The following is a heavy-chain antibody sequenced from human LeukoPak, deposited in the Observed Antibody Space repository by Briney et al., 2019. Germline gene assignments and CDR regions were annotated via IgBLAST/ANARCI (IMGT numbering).Heavy chain of an antibody. CDR1: GYTFTGYY. CDR2: INPNSGGT. V-gene: IGHV1-2*02. CDR3: ARSSAELIAARD. J-gene: IGHJ4*02. D-gene: IGHD6-6*01. Sequence: GASVKVSCKASGYTFTGYYMHWVRQDPGQGLEWMGWINPNSGGTNYAQKFQGRVTMTRDTSISTAYMELSRLRSDDTAVYYCARSSAELIAARDWGQGTLVTVSS.